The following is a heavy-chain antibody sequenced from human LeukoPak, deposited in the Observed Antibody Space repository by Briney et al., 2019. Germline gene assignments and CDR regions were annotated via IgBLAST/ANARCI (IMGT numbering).Heavy chain of an antibody. CDR2: IYYSGST. CDR1: GGSISSYY. CDR3: ARHDKWEPYFDY. Sequence: PSETLSLTCTVSGGSISSYYWSWIRQPPGKGLEWIGYIYYSGSTNYNPSLKSRVTISVDTSKNQFSLKLSSVTAADTAVYYCARHDKWEPYFDYWGQGTLVTVSS. D-gene: IGHD1-26*01. J-gene: IGHJ4*02. V-gene: IGHV4-59*08.